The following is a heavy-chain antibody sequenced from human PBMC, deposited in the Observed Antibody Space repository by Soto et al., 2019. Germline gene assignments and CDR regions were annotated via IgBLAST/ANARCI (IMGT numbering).Heavy chain of an antibody. D-gene: IGHD4-17*01. V-gene: IGHV3-9*01. CDR1: GFTFDDYA. CDR3: AKDMGHGYGGPGAFDI. J-gene: IGHJ3*02. Sequence: EVQLVESGGGLVQPGRSLRLSCAASGFTFDDYAMHWVRQAPGKGLEWVSGISWNSGSIGYADSVKGRFTISRDNAKNSLYLQMNSLRAEDTALYYCAKDMGHGYGGPGAFDIWGQGTMVTVSS. CDR2: ISWNSGSI.